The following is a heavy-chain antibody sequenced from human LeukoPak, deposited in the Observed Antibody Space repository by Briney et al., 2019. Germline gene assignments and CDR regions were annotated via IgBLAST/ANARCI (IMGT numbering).Heavy chain of an antibody. D-gene: IGHD4-23*01. J-gene: IGHJ4*02. CDR1: GYSISSGYY. V-gene: IGHV4-38-2*02. CDR3: ATLYGGKKFDY. Sequence: SETLSLTCTVSGYSISSGYYWGWIRQPPGKGREWIGSIYHSGSTYYNPSLKSRVTISVDTSKNQFSLKLSSVTAADTAVYYCATLYGGKKFDYWGQGTLVTVSS. CDR2: IYHSGST.